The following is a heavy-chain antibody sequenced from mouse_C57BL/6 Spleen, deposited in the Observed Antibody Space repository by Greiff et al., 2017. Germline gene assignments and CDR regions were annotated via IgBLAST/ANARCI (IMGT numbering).Heavy chain of an antibody. CDR2: IWSDGST. Sequence: VKVVESGPGLVAPSQSLSITCTVSGFSLTSYGVHWVRQPPGKGLEWLVVIWSDGSTNYNSALKSRLSISKDNSKSQVFLKMNSLQTDDTAMYYCARHGGYYWYFDVWCTGTTVTVSS. CDR3: ARHGGYYWYFDV. J-gene: IGHJ1*03. D-gene: IGHD1-1*02. V-gene: IGHV2-6-1*01. CDR1: GFSLTSYG.